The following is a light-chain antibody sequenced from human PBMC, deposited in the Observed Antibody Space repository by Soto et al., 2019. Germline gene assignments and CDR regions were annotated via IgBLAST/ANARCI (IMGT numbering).Light chain of an antibody. CDR1: SSDVGGYNY. V-gene: IGLV2-14*03. Sequence: QSALTQPASVSGSPGQAITLSCSGTSSDVGGYNYVSWYQQHPGKAPTLMIYDVSNRPSGVSNRFSASKSGNTASLTISGLQAEDEADYYCISYTSGSTPFVFGVGTKVTVL. CDR3: ISYTSGSTPFV. CDR2: DVS. J-gene: IGLJ1*01.